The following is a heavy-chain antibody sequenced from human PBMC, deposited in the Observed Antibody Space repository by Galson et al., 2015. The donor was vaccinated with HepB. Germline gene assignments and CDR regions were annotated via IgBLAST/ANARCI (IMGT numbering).Heavy chain of an antibody. V-gene: IGHV3-9*01. D-gene: IGHD6-13*01. CDR2: ISWNSGSI. CDR1: GFTFDDYA. Sequence: SLRLSCAASGFTFDDYAMHWVRQAPGKGLEWVSGISWNSGSIGYADSVKGRFTISRDNAKNSLYLQMNSLRAEDTALYYCAKDMWGRWGRSVTIADAGGDASDIWGQGTMVTVSS. J-gene: IGHJ3*02. CDR3: AKDMWGRWGRSVTIADAGGDASDI.